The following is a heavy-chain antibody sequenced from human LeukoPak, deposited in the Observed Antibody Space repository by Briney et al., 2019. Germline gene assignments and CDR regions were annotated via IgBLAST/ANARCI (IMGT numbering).Heavy chain of an antibody. Sequence: GGSLRLSCAASGFTFSSYSINWVRQAPGKGLEWISYISDISANLYYYAESVRGRFTISRDNAKNSVHLQMSSLRAEDTAVYYCARVRGSDWSVYHIDNWGQGTLVTVSS. CDR3: ARVRGSDWSVYHIDN. CDR1: GFTFSSYS. J-gene: IGHJ4*02. CDR2: ISDISANL. V-gene: IGHV3-48*04. D-gene: IGHD6-19*01.